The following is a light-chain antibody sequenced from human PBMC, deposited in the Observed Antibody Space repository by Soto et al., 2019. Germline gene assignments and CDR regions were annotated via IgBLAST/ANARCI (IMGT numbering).Light chain of an antibody. CDR1: SSDVGSYNL. CDR3: CSYAGSGTSGYV. J-gene: IGLJ1*01. V-gene: IGLV2-23*01. Sequence: QSALTQPASVSGSPGQSITISCTGTSSDVGSYNLVSWYQQHPGKDPKLMIYEGTKRPSGVSNRFSGSKSGNTAYLTIAGLQAEDEADYYCCSYAGSGTSGYVFGSGTKVTVL. CDR2: EGT.